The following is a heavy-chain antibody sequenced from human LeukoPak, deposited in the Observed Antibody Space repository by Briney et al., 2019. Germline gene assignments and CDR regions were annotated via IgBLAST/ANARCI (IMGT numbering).Heavy chain of an antibody. CDR2: IYHSGTT. CDR3: ARERIPGYFDL. CDR1: GGSISGGDNY. D-gene: IGHD1-20*01. V-gene: IGHV4-30-2*01. Sequence: TLSLTCTVSGGSISGGDNYWTWIRQPPGKGLEWIGYIYHSGTTYYNPSLKSRVTISVDRSKNQFSLRLSSVTAADTAVYYCARERIPGYFDLWGRGTLVTVSS. J-gene: IGHJ2*01.